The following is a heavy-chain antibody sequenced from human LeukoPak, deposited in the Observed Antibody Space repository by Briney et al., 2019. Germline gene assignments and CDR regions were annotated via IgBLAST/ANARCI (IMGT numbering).Heavy chain of an antibody. D-gene: IGHD3-22*01. Sequence: SETLSLTCTVSGYSISSGYYWGWIRQPPGKGLEWIGSIYHSGSTYYNPSLKSRVTISVDTSKNQFSLKLSSVTAADTAVYYCARDGYYGALPNYWGQGTLVTVSS. J-gene: IGHJ4*02. V-gene: IGHV4-38-2*02. CDR1: GYSISSGYY. CDR3: ARDGYYGALPNY. CDR2: IYHSGST.